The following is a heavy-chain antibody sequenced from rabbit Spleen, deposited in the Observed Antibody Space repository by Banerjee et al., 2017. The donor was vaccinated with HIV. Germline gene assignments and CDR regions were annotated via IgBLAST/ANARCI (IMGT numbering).Heavy chain of an antibody. J-gene: IGHJ6*01. CDR2: ISAGSSDNI. D-gene: IGHD8-1*01. CDR3: ARDTASSFSSYGMDL. Sequence: QSLEESGGDLVKPGTSLTLTCKASGFSFSSGYYMCWVRQAPGKGLEWIGCISAGSSDNIYYASWAKGRFTISKTSSTTATLQMTRLTAADTATYFCARDTASSFSSYGMDLWGPGTLVTVS. CDR1: GFSFSSGYY. V-gene: IGHV1S40*01.